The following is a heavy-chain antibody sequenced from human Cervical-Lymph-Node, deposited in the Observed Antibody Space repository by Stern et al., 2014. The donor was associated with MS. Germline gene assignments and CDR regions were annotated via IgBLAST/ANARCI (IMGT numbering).Heavy chain of an antibody. CDR1: GFTFSSYG. Sequence: VQLVQSGGGVVQPGRSLRLSCAASGFTFSSYGMHWVRQAPGKGLEWVAVISYDGSNKYYADSVKGRFTISRDNSKNTLYLQMNSLRAEDTAVYYCAKDQGQQLVYYYYGMDVWGQGTTVTVSS. CDR2: ISYDGSNK. J-gene: IGHJ6*02. V-gene: IGHV3-30*18. D-gene: IGHD6-13*01. CDR3: AKDQGQQLVYYYYGMDV.